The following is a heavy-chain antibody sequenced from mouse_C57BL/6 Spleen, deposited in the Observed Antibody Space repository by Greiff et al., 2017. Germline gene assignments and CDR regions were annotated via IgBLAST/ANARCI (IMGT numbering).Heavy chain of an antibody. D-gene: IGHD1-1*01. J-gene: IGHJ4*01. V-gene: IGHV1-7*01. CDR2: INPSSGYT. CDR1: GYTFTSYW. Sequence: QVQLQQSGAELAKPGASVKLSCKASGYTFTSYWMHWVKQRPGQGLEWIGYINPSSGYTKYNQKFKDKATLTADKSSSTAYMQLSSLTYEDSAVYYCARTLITTVVADYYAMDYWGKGTSVTVSS. CDR3: ARTLITTVVADYYAMDY.